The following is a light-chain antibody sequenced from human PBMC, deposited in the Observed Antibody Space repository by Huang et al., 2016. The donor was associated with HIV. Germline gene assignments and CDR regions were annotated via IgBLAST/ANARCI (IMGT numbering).Light chain of an antibody. CDR3: QQYESSPWT. CDR2: VAS. V-gene: IGKV3-20*01. J-gene: IGKJ1*01. Sequence: EIVMTQSPGILSLSPGERATLSCMASKSVSRSYLGWYQQKAGKAPRLLNYVASSRAPRIPDRFSGSGSGTDFTLTISRLEPEDFAIYYCQQYESSPWTFGQGTKVEMK. CDR1: KSVSRSY.